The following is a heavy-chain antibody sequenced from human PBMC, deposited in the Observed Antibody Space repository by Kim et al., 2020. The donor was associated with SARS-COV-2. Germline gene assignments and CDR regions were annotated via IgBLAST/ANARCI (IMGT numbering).Heavy chain of an antibody. Sequence: ASVKVSCKASGYTFTSYAMQWMRQATGQRLEWMGWINAGNGNTKYSQQFQGRVTIARDTSASTAYMELSSLRSDDTAVYYCARDRVVVPASDDTLVIW. CDR1: GYTFTSYA. CDR2: INAGNGNT. CDR3: ARDRVVVPASDDTLVI. V-gene: IGHV1-3*01. J-gene: IGHJ3*02. D-gene: IGHD2-2*01.